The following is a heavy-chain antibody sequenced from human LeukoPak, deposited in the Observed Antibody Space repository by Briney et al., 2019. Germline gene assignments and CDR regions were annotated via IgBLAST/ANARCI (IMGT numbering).Heavy chain of an antibody. V-gene: IGHV3-23*03. CDR3: AKGAGITMIVVVITSPDAFDI. D-gene: IGHD3-22*01. J-gene: IGHJ3*02. Sequence: PGGSLRLSCAASGFTFSSYAMSWVRQAPGKGLEWVSVIYSGGSTYYADSVKGRFTISRDNSKNTLYLQMNSLRAEDTAVYYCAKGAGITMIVVVITSPDAFDIWGQGTMVTVSS. CDR1: GFTFSSYA. CDR2: IYSGGST.